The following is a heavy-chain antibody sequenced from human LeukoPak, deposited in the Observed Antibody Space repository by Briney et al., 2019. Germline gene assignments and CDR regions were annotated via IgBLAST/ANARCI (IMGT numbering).Heavy chain of an antibody. V-gene: IGHV3-23*01. D-gene: IGHD3-22*01. Sequence: GGSLRPSCAASGFTLSSYNMNWVRQAPGKGLEWVSAISGSGGSTYYADSVKGRFTISRDNSKNTLYLQMNSLRAEDTAVYYCAKPAPTYYYDSSGYIDYWGQGTLVTVSS. CDR3: AKPAPTYYYDSSGYIDY. CDR2: ISGSGGST. CDR1: GFTLSSYN. J-gene: IGHJ4*02.